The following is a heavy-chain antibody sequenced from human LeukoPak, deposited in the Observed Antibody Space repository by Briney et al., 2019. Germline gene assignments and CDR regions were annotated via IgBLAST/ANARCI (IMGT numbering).Heavy chain of an antibody. D-gene: IGHD3-22*01. CDR1: GFTFSSYN. CDR3: ARDGLQAYYDSSGFFDY. V-gene: IGHV3-21*01. Sequence: GESLKISCAASGFTFSSYNMNWVRQAPGKGLEWVSSISGSSSFISYADSMQGRFTISRDNARNSLYLQMNSLRAEDTAVYYCARDGLQAYYDSSGFFDYWGQETLVTVSS. J-gene: IGHJ4*02. CDR2: ISGSSSFI.